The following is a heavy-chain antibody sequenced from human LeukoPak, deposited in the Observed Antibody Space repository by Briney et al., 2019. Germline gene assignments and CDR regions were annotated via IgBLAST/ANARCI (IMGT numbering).Heavy chain of an antibody. CDR1: GFAFTSYS. Sequence: GGSLRLSCAASGFAFTSYSMNWVRQAPGKGLEWVSTISGGGSTYYADSVKGRFTISRDNSKNTLYLQVNSLRAEDTAVYYCAKGGKWDVTPFDYWGQGTLVTVSS. V-gene: IGHV3-23*01. CDR2: ISGGGST. CDR3: AKGGKWDVTPFDY. D-gene: IGHD1-26*01. J-gene: IGHJ4*02.